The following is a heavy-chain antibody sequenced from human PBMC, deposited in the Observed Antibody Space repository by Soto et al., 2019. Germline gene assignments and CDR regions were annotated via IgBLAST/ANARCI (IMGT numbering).Heavy chain of an antibody. Sequence: QVQLVQSGAEVKKPGASVKVSCRASGYTFTSYGISGVRQAPGQGLEWMGWISAYNDKTTYAQKFQGRLTMTTDTSSNTAYMELRSLRYDDTAVYYCARFTGISKWTFDSWGQGTLVTVSS. J-gene: IGHJ4*02. V-gene: IGHV1-18*01. CDR3: ARFTGISKWTFDS. D-gene: IGHD1-26*01. CDR2: ISAYNDKT. CDR1: GYTFTSYG.